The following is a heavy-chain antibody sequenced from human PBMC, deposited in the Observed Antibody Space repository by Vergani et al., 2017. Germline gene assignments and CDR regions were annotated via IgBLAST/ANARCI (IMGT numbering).Heavy chain of an antibody. CDR3: ARVLRRIWFGELSHAFDI. Sequence: QVQLQQWGAGLLKPSETLSLTCAVYGGSFSGYYWSWIRQPPGKGLEWIGEINHSGSTNYNPSLKSRVTISVDTSKNDFSLKVTSVTAADTAVYYCARVLRRIWFGELSHAFDIWGQGTMVTVSS. J-gene: IGHJ3*02. CDR1: GGSFSGYY. CDR2: INHSGST. D-gene: IGHD3-10*01. V-gene: IGHV4-34*01.